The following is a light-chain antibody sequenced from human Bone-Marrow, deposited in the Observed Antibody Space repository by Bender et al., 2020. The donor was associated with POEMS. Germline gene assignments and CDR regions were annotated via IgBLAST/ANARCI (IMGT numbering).Light chain of an antibody. J-gene: IGLJ3*02. CDR1: SSDVGGYNY. CDR2: EVN. CDR3: ASWDDSLNGWL. Sequence: QSALTQPPSASGSPGQSVTISCTGTSSDVGGYNYVSWYQQHPGKAPKLMIFEVNKRPSGVPDRFSASKSGTSASLAISGLQSEDEADYYCASWDDSLNGWLFGGGTKLTVL. V-gene: IGLV2-8*01.